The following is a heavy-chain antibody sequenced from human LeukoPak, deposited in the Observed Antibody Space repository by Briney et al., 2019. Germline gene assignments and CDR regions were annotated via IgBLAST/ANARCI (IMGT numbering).Heavy chain of an antibody. CDR2: INRDGSSK. J-gene: IGHJ4*02. D-gene: IGHD3-22*01. CDR1: GFTFSSYW. V-gene: IGHV3-74*01. CDR3: ARDAAINYYDSSGYFDY. Sequence: GGSLRLSCAASGFTFSSYWMDWVRQAPGKGLVWVSRINRDGSSKSYADSVEGRFTISRDNAKNTLYLQMNSLRDEDTAVYYCARDAAINYYDSSGYFDYWGQGTLVTVSP.